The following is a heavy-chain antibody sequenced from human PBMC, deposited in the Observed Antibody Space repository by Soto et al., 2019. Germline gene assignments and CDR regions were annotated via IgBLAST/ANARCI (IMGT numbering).Heavy chain of an antibody. Sequence: GGSLRLSCAASGFTFSTYAMTWVRQAPGKGLEWVSIISSTGDGTYYAGSVKRRFTISRDNSQRTLNLQMNSLRAEDTAVYYCAKNGDFWSWGMDVWGQGTTVTVSS. CDR3: AKNGDFWSWGMDV. J-gene: IGHJ6*02. CDR2: ISSTGDGT. D-gene: IGHD3-3*01. V-gene: IGHV3-23*01. CDR1: GFTFSTYA.